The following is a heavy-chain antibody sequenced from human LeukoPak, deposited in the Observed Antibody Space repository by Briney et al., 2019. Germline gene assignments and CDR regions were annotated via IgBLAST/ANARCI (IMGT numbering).Heavy chain of an antibody. J-gene: IGHJ4*02. Sequence: ASVKVSRKASGYTFTGYYMHWVRQAPGQGLEWMGRINPNSGGTNYAQKFQGRVTMTRDTSISTAYMELSRLRSDDTAVYYCASLGRYCSGGSCYLYFDYWGQGTLVTVSS. D-gene: IGHD2-15*01. CDR3: ASLGRYCSGGSCYLYFDY. V-gene: IGHV1-2*06. CDR1: GYTFTGYY. CDR2: INPNSGGT.